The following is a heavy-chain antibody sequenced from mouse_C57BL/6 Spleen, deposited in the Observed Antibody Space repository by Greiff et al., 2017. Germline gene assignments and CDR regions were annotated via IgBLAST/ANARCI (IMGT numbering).Heavy chain of an antibody. Sequence: QVQLQHPGAELVKPGASVKMSCKASGYTFTSYWITWVKQRPGQGLEWIGDIYPGSGSTNYNEKFKSKATLTVDTSSSTAYMQLSSLTSEDSAVYYCARKVYYGYYFDYWGQGTTLTVSS. CDR2: IYPGSGST. CDR3: ARKVYYGYYFDY. CDR1: GYTFTSYW. J-gene: IGHJ2*01. D-gene: IGHD1-1*01. V-gene: IGHV1-55*01.